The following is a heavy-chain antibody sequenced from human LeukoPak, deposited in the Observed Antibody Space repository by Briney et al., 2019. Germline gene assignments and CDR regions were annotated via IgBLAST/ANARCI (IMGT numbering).Heavy chain of an antibody. CDR1: GYTFTGHY. Sequence: ASVKVSCKASGYTFTGHYLHWVRQAPGQGLEWMGWINPNIGDTNYAQKIQGRVTMTRDTSISTAYMELSRLRSDDTAVYYCARALNSVGAFDIWGQGTVVTVSS. CDR2: INPNIGDT. CDR3: ARALNSVGAFDI. J-gene: IGHJ3*02. D-gene: IGHD4-23*01. V-gene: IGHV1-2*02.